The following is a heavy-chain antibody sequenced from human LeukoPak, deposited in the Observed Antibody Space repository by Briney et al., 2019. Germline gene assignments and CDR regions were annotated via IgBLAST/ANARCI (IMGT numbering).Heavy chain of an antibody. V-gene: IGHV1-2*02. D-gene: IGHD2-2*01. J-gene: IGHJ6*02. CDR3: ARSLARYCSSTSCPPPSYYYYGMDV. CDR1: GYTFTGYY. Sequence: ASVKVSCKASGYTFTGYYMHWVRQAPGQGLEWMGWINPNSGGTNYAQKFQGRVTITRDTSISTAYMELSRLRSDDTAVYYCARSLARYCSSTSCPPPSYYYYGMDVWGQGTTVTVSS. CDR2: INPNSGGT.